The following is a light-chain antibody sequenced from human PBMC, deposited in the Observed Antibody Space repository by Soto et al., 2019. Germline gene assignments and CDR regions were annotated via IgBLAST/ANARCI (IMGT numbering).Light chain of an antibody. CDR1: NSNIGSNT. J-gene: IGLJ2*01. CDR3: AAWDDRLSGPV. CDR2: SNG. Sequence: QPVLTQPPSASGTPGLRVTISCSGSNSNIGSNTVDWYQHLPGTAPKLLIFSNGQRPSGVPDRFSGSKSGTSASLAISGLQTEDEADYYCAAWDDRLSGPVFGGGTKLTVL. V-gene: IGLV1-44*01.